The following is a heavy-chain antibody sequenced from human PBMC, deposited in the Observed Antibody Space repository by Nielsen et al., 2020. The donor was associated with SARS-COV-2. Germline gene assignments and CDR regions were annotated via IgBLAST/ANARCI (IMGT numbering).Heavy chain of an antibody. CDR2: IGTAGDT. CDR3: ASSLEYYYDSSGYYRLLYYYYGMDV. J-gene: IGHJ6*02. D-gene: IGHD3-22*01. V-gene: IGHV3-13*04. CDR1: GFTFSSYD. Sequence: GESLKISCAASGFTFSSYDMHWVRQATGKGLEWVSAIGTAGDTYYPGSVKGRFTISRENAKNSLYLQMNSLRAGDTAVYYCASSLEYYYDSSGYYRLLYYYYGMDVWGQGTTVTVSS.